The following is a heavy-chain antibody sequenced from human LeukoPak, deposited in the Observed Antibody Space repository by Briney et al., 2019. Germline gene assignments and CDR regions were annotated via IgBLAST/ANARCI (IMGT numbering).Heavy chain of an antibody. CDR3: ARWHYDSSGYYLFDY. V-gene: IGHV3-21*01. D-gene: IGHD3-22*01. Sequence: PGGSLRLSCAAAGFTFSSYSMNWVRQAPGKGLEWVSSISSSSSYIYYAGSVKGRFTISRDNAKNSLYLQMNSLRAEDTAVYYCARWHYDSSGYYLFDYWGQGTLVTVSS. CDR1: GFTFSSYS. CDR2: ISSSSSYI. J-gene: IGHJ4*02.